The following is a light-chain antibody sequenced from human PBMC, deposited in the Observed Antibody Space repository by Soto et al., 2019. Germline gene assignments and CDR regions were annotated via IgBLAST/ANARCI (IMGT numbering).Light chain of an antibody. CDR2: DAS. CDR1: QGISSY. Sequence: DIQLTQSPSFLSASVGDRVTITCRASQGISSYLAWYQQKPGKAPKLLINDASTLESGVPSRFSGSESGTDFTLAISSLQPEDFASYSCQQLKSYPLTFGGGTKVEIK. CDR3: QQLKSYPLT. J-gene: IGKJ4*01. V-gene: IGKV1-9*01.